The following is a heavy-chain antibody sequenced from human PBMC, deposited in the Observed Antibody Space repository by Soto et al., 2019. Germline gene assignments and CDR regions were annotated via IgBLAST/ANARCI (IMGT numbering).Heavy chain of an antibody. D-gene: IGHD3-10*01. Sequence: QVQLVQSGAEVKKPGSSVKVSCKASGGTFSSYTISWVRQAPGQGLEWMGRIIPILGIANYAQKFQGRVTITADKSTSTAYMELSSLRSEDTAVYYCAREGYYGSGSSDYWGQGTLVTVSS. J-gene: IGHJ4*02. CDR2: IIPILGIA. V-gene: IGHV1-69*08. CDR1: GGTFSSYT. CDR3: AREGYYGSGSSDY.